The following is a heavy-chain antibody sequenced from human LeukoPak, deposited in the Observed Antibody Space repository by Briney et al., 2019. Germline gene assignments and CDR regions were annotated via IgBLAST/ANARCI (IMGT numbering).Heavy chain of an antibody. V-gene: IGHV3-53*05. CDR2: IYSGGST. Sequence: GGSLRLACAASGLTVSSNYMSWVRQAPGKGLEWVSVIYSGGSTYYADSVKGRFTISRDNSKNSLYLQMNSLRTEDTALYYCAKTIGAHYYDSSGSSDYWGQGTLVTVSS. J-gene: IGHJ4*02. CDR1: GLTVSSNY. CDR3: AKTIGAHYYDSSGSSDY. D-gene: IGHD3-22*01.